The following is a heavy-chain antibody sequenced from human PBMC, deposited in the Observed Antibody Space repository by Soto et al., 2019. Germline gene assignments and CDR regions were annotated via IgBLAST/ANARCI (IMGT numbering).Heavy chain of an antibody. Sequence: VGSLRLSCAASGFTVSSNYMSCVRQAPGKGLEWVSVIYSGGSTYYADSVKGRFTISRDNSENTLYLQMNSLRAEDTAVYYCARDRIAVAGNPEYFQHWGQGNLVTVSS. CDR1: GFTVSSNY. CDR3: ARDRIAVAGNPEYFQH. V-gene: IGHV3-66*01. J-gene: IGHJ1*01. D-gene: IGHD6-19*01. CDR2: IYSGGST.